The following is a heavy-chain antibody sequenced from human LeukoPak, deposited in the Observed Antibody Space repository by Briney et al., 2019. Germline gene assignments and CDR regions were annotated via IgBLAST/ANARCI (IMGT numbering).Heavy chain of an antibody. D-gene: IGHD3-10*01. J-gene: IGHJ4*02. Sequence: SVTLSLTCAVYGGSFSGYYWSWIRQPPGKGLEWIGEINHSGSTNYNPSLKSRVTISVDTSKNQFSLKLSSVTAADTAVYYCARDVTMVRGIDYWGQGTLVTVSS. CDR3: ARDVTMVRGIDY. V-gene: IGHV4-34*01. CDR2: INHSGST. CDR1: GGSFSGYY.